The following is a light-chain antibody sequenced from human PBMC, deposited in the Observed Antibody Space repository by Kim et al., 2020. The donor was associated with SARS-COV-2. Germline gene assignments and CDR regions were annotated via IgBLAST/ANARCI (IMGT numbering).Light chain of an antibody. Sequence: VAPGQTASIPCSGDKLGDKYACWYQQKPGQSPVLVIYQDRKRPSGIPERFSGSNYGNTATLTISGTQAMDGADYYCQAWDSSTVVFGGGTQLTVL. CDR1: KLGDKY. V-gene: IGLV3-1*01. J-gene: IGLJ2*01. CDR2: QDR. CDR3: QAWDSSTVV.